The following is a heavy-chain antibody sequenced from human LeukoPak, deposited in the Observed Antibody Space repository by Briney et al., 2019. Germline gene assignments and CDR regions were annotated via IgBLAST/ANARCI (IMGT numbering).Heavy chain of an antibody. J-gene: IGHJ4*02. V-gene: IGHV4-4*07. Sequence: SETLSLTCTVSGGSLSSYYWSWIRQPAEKGLEWIGRIYTSGSTNYNPSLKSRVTISVDKSKNQFSLKLSSVTAADTAVYYCARGDEWYFDYWGQGTLVTVSS. CDR1: GGSLSSYY. CDR2: IYTSGST. D-gene: IGHD3-3*01. CDR3: ARGDEWYFDY.